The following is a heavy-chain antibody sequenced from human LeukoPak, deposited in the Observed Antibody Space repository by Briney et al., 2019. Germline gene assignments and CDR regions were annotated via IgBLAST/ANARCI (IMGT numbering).Heavy chain of an antibody. D-gene: IGHD3-10*01. J-gene: IGHJ3*02. CDR3: ARVEYYGSGSYYFRSDAFDI. CDR1: GYTFTGYY. CDR2: INPNSGGT. V-gene: IGHV1-2*02. Sequence: ASVKVSCKASGYTFTGYYMHWVRQAPGQGLEWMGWINPNSGGTNYAQKFQGRVTMTTDTSTSTAYMELRSLRSDDTAVYYCARVEYYGSGSYYFRSDAFDIWGQGTMVTVSS.